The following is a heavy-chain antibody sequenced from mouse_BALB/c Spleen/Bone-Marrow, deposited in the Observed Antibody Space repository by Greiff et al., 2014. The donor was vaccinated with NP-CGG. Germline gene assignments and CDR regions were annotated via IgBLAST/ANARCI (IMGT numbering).Heavy chain of an antibody. D-gene: IGHD2-2*01. CDR3: ARSRGYDVGPFAF. CDR1: GYAFTNYL. Sequence: QVQLQQSGAELVRPGTSVKVSCKASGYAFTNYLIEWIKQRPGQGLEWIGVINPGSGSSNYNENFKGKATLTADRSSSTAYMLLNSLTSDDSAVYFCARSRGYDVGPFAFWAKGLWSLSLQ. V-gene: IGHV1-54*01. J-gene: IGHJ3*01. CDR2: INPGSGSS.